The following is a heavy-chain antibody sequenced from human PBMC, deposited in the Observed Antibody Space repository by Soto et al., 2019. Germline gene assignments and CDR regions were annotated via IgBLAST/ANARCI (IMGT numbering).Heavy chain of an antibody. V-gene: IGHV3-21*01. D-gene: IGHD3-3*01. CDR3: ARDSDFWSGYYKGGYYYYGMDV. Sequence: EVQLVESGGGLVKPGGSLRLSCAASGFTFSSYSMNWVRQAPGKGLEWVSSISSSSSYIYYADSVKGRFTISRDNAKNSLYLQMNSLRAEDTAVYYCARDSDFWSGYYKGGYYYYGMDVWGQGTTVTVSS. CDR2: ISSSSSYI. J-gene: IGHJ6*02. CDR1: GFTFSSYS.